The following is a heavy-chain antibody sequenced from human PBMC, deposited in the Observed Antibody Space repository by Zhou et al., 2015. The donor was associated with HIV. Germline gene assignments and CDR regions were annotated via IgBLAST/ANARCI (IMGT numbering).Heavy chain of an antibody. J-gene: IGHJ4*02. CDR1: GFTFTSSA. CDR3: AAGHDYGDVYYFDY. D-gene: IGHD4-17*01. CDR2: IVVGSGNT. Sequence: QMQLVQSGPEVKKPGTSVKVSCKASGFTFTSSAVQWVRQARGQRLEWIGWIVVGSGNTNYAQKFQERVTITRDMSTSTAYMELSSLRSEDTAVYYCAAGHDYGDVYYFDYWGQGTLVTVSS. V-gene: IGHV1-58*01.